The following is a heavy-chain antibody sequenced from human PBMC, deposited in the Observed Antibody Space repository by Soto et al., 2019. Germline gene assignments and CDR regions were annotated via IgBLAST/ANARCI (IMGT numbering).Heavy chain of an antibody. D-gene: IGHD3-22*01. J-gene: IGHJ3*02. CDR1: GFTFTTYN. V-gene: IGHV3-48*01. Sequence: EVLLVESGGGLVQPGGSLRLSCAASGFTFTTYNMNWVRQAPGKGLEWVSYITTGSNTMYYADSVKGRFTISRDNAKNSLYLQMNSLRAEDTAVYYCARDRLDTSGYADGFDIWGQGSMVTVSS. CDR2: ITTGSNTM. CDR3: ARDRLDTSGYADGFDI.